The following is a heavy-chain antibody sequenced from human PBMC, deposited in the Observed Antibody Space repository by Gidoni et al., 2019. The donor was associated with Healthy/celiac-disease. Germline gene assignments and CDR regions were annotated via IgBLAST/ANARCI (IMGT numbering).Heavy chain of an antibody. CDR1: GFTFSSHA. CDR2: ISGSGGST. CDR3: AKDGVTTRYCSGGSCSFAATPPYYFDY. J-gene: IGHJ4*02. Sequence: EVQLLESGGGLVQPGGSLSLSCAASGFTFSSHAMSWVRQAPGRGLEWVSAISGSGGSTYYADSVKGRFTISRDNSKNTLYLQMNSLRAEDTAVYYCAKDGVTTRYCSGGSCSFAATPPYYFDYWGQGTLVTVSS. D-gene: IGHD2-15*01. V-gene: IGHV3-23*01.